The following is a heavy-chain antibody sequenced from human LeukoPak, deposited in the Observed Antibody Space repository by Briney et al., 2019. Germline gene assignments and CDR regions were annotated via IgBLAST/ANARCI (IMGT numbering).Heavy chain of an antibody. D-gene: IGHD3-16*01. CDR3: TRLKGGSYYDY. V-gene: IGHV3-73*01. Sequence: GGSLKLSCAASGFTFSGSAMHWVRQASGKGLEWVGRIRSKANSYATAYAASVKGRFTISRDDSKNTVYLQMNSLKTEDTAVYYCTRLKGGSYYDYWGQGTLVTVSS. CDR1: GFTFSGSA. CDR2: IRSKANSYAT. J-gene: IGHJ4*02.